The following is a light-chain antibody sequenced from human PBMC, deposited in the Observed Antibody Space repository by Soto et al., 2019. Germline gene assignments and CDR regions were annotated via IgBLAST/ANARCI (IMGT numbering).Light chain of an antibody. J-gene: IGKJ5*01. Sequence: GDIVTITCRASQSISSWLAWYQQKPGKAPKPLIYKASSLESGVPSRFSGSGSGTEFTLTISSLQPEDFATYYCQQSYSTPRDFGQGTRLE. CDR2: KAS. V-gene: IGKV1-5*03. CDR1: QSISSW. CDR3: QQSYSTPRD.